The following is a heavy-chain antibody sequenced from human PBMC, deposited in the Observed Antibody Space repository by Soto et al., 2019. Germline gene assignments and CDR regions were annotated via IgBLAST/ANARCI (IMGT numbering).Heavy chain of an antibody. D-gene: IGHD1-26*01. J-gene: IGHJ5*02. V-gene: IGHV4-30-4*01. CDR1: GGSISSGDYY. CDR2: IYYSGST. CDR3: ASRRSRGRALLFDP. Sequence: QVQLQESGPGLVKPSQTLSLTCTVSGGSISSGDYYWSWIRQPPGKGLEWIGYIYYSGSTYYNPSLKSRVTISVETSKNQSSLKLSSVTAADTAVYYCASRRSRGRALLFDPWGQGTLVTVSS.